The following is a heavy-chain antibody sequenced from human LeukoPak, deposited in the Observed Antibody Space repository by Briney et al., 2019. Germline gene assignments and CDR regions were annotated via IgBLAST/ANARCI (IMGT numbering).Heavy chain of an antibody. Sequence: ASVKVSCKASGYSFTSFAISWVRQAPGQGLEWMGWINPYNGETNYAQKLQGRVTMTTDTSTSTAYMELRSLRSDDTAVYYCARDFGATTAPYYYYYMDVWGKGTTVTISS. V-gene: IGHV1-18*01. J-gene: IGHJ6*03. D-gene: IGHD1-26*01. CDR3: ARDFGATTAPYYYYYMDV. CDR2: INPYNGET. CDR1: GYSFTSFA.